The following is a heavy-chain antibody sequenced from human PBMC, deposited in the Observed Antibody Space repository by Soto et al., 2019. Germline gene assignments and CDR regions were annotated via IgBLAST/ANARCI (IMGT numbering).Heavy chain of an antibody. CDR2: ISYDGSNK. V-gene: IGHV3-30*18. CDR1: GFTFSSYG. J-gene: IGHJ4*02. D-gene: IGHD1-20*01. CDR3: AKARRERRITGSFDY. Sequence: PGGSLRLSCAASGFTFSSYGMHWVRQAPGKGLEWVAVISYDGSNKYYADSVKGRFTISRDNSKNTLYLQMNSLRAEDTAVYYCAKARRERRITGSFDYWGQGTLVTVSS.